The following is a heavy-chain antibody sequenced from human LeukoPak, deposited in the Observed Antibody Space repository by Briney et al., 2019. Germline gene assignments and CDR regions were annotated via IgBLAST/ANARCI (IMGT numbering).Heavy chain of an antibody. CDR3: ARGGGLDV. V-gene: IGHV3-9*01. D-gene: IGHD3-16*01. CDR2: ISWNSGSI. J-gene: IGHJ6*02. CDR1: GFIFNNYA. Sequence: GRSLRLSCAGSGFIFNNYAMHWVRQPPGKGLEWVSGISWNSGSIDYVDSVKGRFTISRDNAKNSPYLQMSNLRAEDTAVYFCARGGGLDVWGQGATVTVSS.